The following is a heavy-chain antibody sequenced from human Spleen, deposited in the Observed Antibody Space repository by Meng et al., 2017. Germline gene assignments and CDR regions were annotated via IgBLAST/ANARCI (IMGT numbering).Heavy chain of an antibody. D-gene: IGHD4-11*01. CDR2: INHSGST. CDR3: ARGPTTMAHDFDY. J-gene: IGHJ4*02. V-gene: IGHV4-34*01. Sequence: QVQLQQWGAGLLQPSETLSLTCVVSGGSFSDYYWSWIRQPPGKGLEWIGEINHSGSTNYNPSLESRATISVDTSKNQFSLKLSSVTAADSAVYYCARGPTTMAHDFDYWGQGTLVTVSS. CDR1: GGSFSDYY.